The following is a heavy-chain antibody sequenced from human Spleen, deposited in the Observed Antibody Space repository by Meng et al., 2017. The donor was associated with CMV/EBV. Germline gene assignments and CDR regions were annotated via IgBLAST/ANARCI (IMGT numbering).Heavy chain of an antibody. D-gene: IGHD4-11*01. CDR2: IRCDGSDK. J-gene: IGHJ6*02. CDR3: AKTSLDYRVFGMDV. Sequence: GESLKISCAASGFTFSSYVMHWVRQAPGKGLEWVAFIRCDGSDKYYADSAKGRFTISRDNSKNTLYLQMNSLRAEDTAVYYCAKTSLDYRVFGMDVWGQGTTVTVSS. V-gene: IGHV3-30*02. CDR1: GFTFSSYV.